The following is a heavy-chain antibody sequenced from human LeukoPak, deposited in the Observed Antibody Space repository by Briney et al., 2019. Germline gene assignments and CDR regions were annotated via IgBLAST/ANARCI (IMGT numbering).Heavy chain of an antibody. CDR2: IAGSNSFV. Sequence: PGGSLRLSCAASGFSFSTYTMDWVRQAPGKGLEWVSSIAGSNSFVYCADSVKGRFTISRDDAKNSLYLQMNSLRAEDTAVYYCASHYGSGSSPFDYWGQGTLVTVSS. CDR3: ASHYGSGSSPFDY. D-gene: IGHD3-10*01. J-gene: IGHJ4*02. CDR1: GFSFSTYT. V-gene: IGHV3-21*01.